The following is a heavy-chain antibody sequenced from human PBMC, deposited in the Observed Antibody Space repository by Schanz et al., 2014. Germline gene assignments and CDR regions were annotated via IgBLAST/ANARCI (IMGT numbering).Heavy chain of an antibody. CDR2: MSWNAGSL. Sequence: VHLVESGGGVVQPGRSLRLSCAASGFTFSRYGMHWVRQAPGKGLEWVSGMSWNAGSLGYGDSVKGRFTISRDNAKNSLYLQMNSLRAEDTALYYCAKVAPAATYLDSWGLGTLVTVSS. J-gene: IGHJ4*02. V-gene: IGHV3-9*01. CDR3: AKVAPAATYLDS. CDR1: GFTFSRYG. D-gene: IGHD2-2*01.